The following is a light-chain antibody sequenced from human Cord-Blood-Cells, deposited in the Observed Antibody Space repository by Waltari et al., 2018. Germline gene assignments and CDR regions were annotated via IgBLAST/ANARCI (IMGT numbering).Light chain of an antibody. J-gene: IGLJ3*02. CDR3: QVWDSSSDWV. Sequence: SYVLTQPPSVSVAPGKTARITCGGNNIGSKSVHWYQQKPGQAPVLVIYYDSDRPSGIPERFSGSNSGNTATLTINRVEAGDEADYYCQVWDSSSDWVFGGGTKLTVL. CDR1: NIGSKS. CDR2: YDS. V-gene: IGLV3-21*04.